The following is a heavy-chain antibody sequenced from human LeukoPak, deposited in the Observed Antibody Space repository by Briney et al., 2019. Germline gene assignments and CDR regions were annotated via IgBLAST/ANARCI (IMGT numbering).Heavy chain of an antibody. J-gene: IGHJ4*02. CDR2: ISSSSSYI. CDR3: AGRYFDWLNDY. Sequence: NSGXXXRLSCAASGFTFSSYSMNWVRQAPGKGLEWVSSISSSSSYIYYADSVKGRFTISRDNAKNSLYLQMNSLRAEDTAVYYCAGRYFDWLNDYWGQGTLVTVSS. CDR1: GFTFSSYS. V-gene: IGHV3-21*01. D-gene: IGHD3-9*01.